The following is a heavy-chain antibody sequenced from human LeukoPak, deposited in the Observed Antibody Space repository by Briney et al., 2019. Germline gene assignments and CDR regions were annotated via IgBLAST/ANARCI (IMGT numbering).Heavy chain of an antibody. CDR2: MNPNSGNT. D-gene: IGHD3-22*01. CDR1: GYTFTSYY. J-gene: IGHJ4*02. V-gene: IGHV1-8*02. CDR3: AREYYYDSSALPNDY. Sequence: ASVKVSCKASGYTFTSYYMHWVRQAPGQGLEWMGWMNPNSGNTGYAQKFQGRVTMTRNTSISTAYMELSSLRSEDTAVYYCAREYYYDSSALPNDYWGQGTLVTVSS.